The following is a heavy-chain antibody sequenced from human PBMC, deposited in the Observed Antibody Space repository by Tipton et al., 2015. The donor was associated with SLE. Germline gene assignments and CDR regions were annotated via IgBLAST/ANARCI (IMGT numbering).Heavy chain of an antibody. V-gene: IGHV4-59*01. CDR1: GGSISDGY. CDR2: IYNTGST. Sequence: PGLVKPSETLSLTCIVFGGSISDGYWNWIRQPPGKGLEWIGYIYNTGSTNYNPSLKSRVTISVDTSKNQFSLRLSSVTAADTAVYYCARHGIGYAYGSLRYHFDSWGQGTLVSVSS. J-gene: IGHJ4*02. D-gene: IGHD5-18*01. CDR3: ARHGIGYAYGSLRYHFDS.